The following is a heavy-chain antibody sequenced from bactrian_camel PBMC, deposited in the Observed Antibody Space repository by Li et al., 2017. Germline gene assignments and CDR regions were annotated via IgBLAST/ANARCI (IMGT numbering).Heavy chain of an antibody. Sequence: VQLVESGGGLVQPGGYLTLSCAASGFTLADYWTYWVRQAPGKGLEFISHIGGDGTRYADSVKGRFTISQDNAKNTLYLQMNNLKPEDTAVYYCAANYYGGMPRGQGTQVTVS. CDR2: HIGGDGT. V-gene: IGHV3S26*01. J-gene: IGHJ4*01. D-gene: IGHD3*01. CDR3: AANYYGGMP. CDR1: GFTLADYW.